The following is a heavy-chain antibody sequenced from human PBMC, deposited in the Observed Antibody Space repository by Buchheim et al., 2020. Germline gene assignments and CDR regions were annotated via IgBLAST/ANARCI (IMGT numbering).Heavy chain of an antibody. CDR2: IGAAGDT. CDR1: GFTVGRSX. D-gene: IGHD4-17*01. Sequence: EVQLVESGGGLVQPGGSLRLSCAVSGFTVGRSXMHWVRQVTGKGLDWVSAIGAAGDTYYADSVKGRFTIXGENVKNSLFLQMDSLTAGDTAVYYCARGISPGARYGDHGDALDIWGQGT. CDR3: ARGISPGARYGDHGDALDI. V-gene: IGHV3-13*01. J-gene: IGHJ3*02.